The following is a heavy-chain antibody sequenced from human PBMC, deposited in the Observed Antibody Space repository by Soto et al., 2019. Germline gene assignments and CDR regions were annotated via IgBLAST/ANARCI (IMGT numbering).Heavy chain of an antibody. V-gene: IGHV4-39*01. J-gene: IGHJ5*02. CDR2: IYYSGST. CDR3: ARHRMLTGYSPYSWFDP. D-gene: IGHD3-9*01. Sequence: KPSETLSLTCTVSGGSISSSRYYWGWIGQPPGKGLVWNGRIYYSGSTYYNPSLKSRVTISVDTYKNQFSLKLSSVSAADAAVYYCARHRMLTGYSPYSWFDPWGQGTLVTVSS. CDR1: GGSISSSRYY.